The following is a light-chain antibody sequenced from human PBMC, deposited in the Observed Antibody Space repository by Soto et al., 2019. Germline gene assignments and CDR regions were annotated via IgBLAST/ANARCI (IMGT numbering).Light chain of an antibody. Sequence: DIQMTQSPFSLSASVGGTVTITCRTSQSINSNLNWYQHKAGEAPKLLIYAASSLQSGVPSRFRGSGSGTHFTLTISSLQPEDSATYYCQQSYDNLTFGPGTKVNIK. CDR3: QQSYDNLT. J-gene: IGKJ3*01. CDR1: QSINSN. V-gene: IGKV1-39*01. CDR2: AAS.